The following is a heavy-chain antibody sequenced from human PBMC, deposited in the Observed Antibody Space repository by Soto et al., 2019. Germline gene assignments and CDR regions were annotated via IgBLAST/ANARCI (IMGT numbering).Heavy chain of an antibody. Sequence: SETLSLTCAVSGGSISSGGYSWSWIRQPPGKGLEWIGYIYHSGSTYYNTSLKSRITISVDRSKNQFSLKLISVTAADTAVYYCARVPSPWGQGTLVTVSS. J-gene: IGHJ5*02. CDR1: GGSISSGGYS. CDR3: ARVPSP. V-gene: IGHV4-30-2*01. CDR2: IYHSGST.